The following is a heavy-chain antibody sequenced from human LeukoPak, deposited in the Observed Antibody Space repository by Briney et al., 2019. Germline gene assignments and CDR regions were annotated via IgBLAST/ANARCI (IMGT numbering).Heavy chain of an antibody. D-gene: IGHD4-23*01. CDR2: IYHSGST. CDR3: ARRTVVTLAAFDI. J-gene: IGHJ3*02. CDR1: GYSISSGYY. V-gene: IGHV4-38-2*01. Sequence: SETLSLTCAVSGYSISSGYYWGWIRQPPGKGLEWIGSIYHSGSTYYNPSLKSRVTISVDTSKNQFSLKLSSVTAADTAVYYCARRTVVTLAAFDIWGQGTMVTVS.